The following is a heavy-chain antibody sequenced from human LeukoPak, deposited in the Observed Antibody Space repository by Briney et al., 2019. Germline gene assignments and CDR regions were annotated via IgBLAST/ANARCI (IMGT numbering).Heavy chain of an antibody. CDR2: INPNSGGT. CDR3: ASLGRYCSGGSCYMYFDY. J-gene: IGHJ4*02. D-gene: IGHD2-15*01. V-gene: IGHV1-2*06. CDR1: GYTFTGYY. Sequence: ASVKVSCKASGYTFTGYYMHWVRQAPGQGLEWMGRINPNSGGTNYAQKFQGRVTMARDTSISTAYMELSRLRSDDTAVYYCASLGRYCSGGSCYMYFDYWSQGTLVTVSS.